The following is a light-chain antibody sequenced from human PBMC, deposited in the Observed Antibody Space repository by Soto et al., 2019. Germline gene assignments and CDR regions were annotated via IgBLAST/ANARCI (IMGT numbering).Light chain of an antibody. CDR1: QSVNSH. CDR3: QQYNNWPGT. J-gene: IGKJ4*01. Sequence: IVITQSPATLPMSPGERATLSCRTSQSVNSHLAWYQHKPGQAPRLLIYGASSRATGIPTRFSGSGSGTEFTLTIDSLQSEDFAIYFCQQYNNWPGTFGGGTKVDIK. V-gene: IGKV3-15*01. CDR2: GAS.